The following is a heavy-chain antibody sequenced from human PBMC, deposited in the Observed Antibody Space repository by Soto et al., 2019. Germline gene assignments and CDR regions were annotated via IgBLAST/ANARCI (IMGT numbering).Heavy chain of an antibody. J-gene: IGHJ3*02. D-gene: IGHD6-19*01. CDR1: GGTFSSYT. V-gene: IGHV1-69*02. CDR2: IIPILGIA. Sequence: SVKVSCKASGGTFSSYTISWVRQAPGQGLVWMGRIIPILGIANYAQKFQGRVTITADKSTSTAYMELSSLRSEDTAVYYCARVRSRQWLVLTDDAFDIWGQGTMVTVS. CDR3: ARVRSRQWLVLTDDAFDI.